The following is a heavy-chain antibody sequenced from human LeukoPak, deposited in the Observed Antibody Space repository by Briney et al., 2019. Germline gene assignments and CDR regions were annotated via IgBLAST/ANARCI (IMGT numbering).Heavy chain of an antibody. V-gene: IGHV3-30*02. J-gene: IGHJ4*02. CDR1: GFTFNSYW. D-gene: IGHD2-15*01. CDR3: ARDTSVGAAYFDV. CDR2: IRYDGSDK. Sequence: PGGSLRLSCAASGFTFNSYWMHWVRQAPGKGLEWVAYIRYDGSDKYYADSVKGRFTISRDNSKNTLSLQMTTLRPDDTAIYYCARDTSVGAAYFDVWGQGALVAVSS.